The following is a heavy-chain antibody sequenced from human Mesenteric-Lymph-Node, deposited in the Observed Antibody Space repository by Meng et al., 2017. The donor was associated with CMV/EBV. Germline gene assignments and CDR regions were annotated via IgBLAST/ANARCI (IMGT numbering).Heavy chain of an antibody. D-gene: IGHD3-9*01. CDR2: INPKTGGR. CDR1: GYTFIDYY. Sequence: QVQLVQSGAEVKKPGASVRVSCKASGYTFIDYYINWVRQAPGQGLEWMGRINPKTGGRSYAQNFQGRVTMTRDTSINTAYMEVNRLNSDDTAMYYCARDRDTDWYSPFDYWGPGTLVTVS. V-gene: IGHV1-2*06. J-gene: IGHJ4*02. CDR3: ARDRDTDWYSPFDY.